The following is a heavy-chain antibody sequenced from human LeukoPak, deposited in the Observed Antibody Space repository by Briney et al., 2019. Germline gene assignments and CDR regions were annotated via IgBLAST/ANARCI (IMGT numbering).Heavy chain of an antibody. D-gene: IGHD1-26*01. CDR3: ARQRSGNYLSTVNY. J-gene: IGHJ4*02. CDR1: GGSISSSSYY. Sequence: SETLSLTCTVSGGSISSSSYYWGWTRPPPGEGLGWIGTIYYSGTTYYNPSLKSRATITVDTSRKQCIRKMSPVTADDTAVYYCARQRSGNYLSTVNYWGQGTLVTVSS. V-gene: IGHV4-39*01. CDR2: IYYSGTT.